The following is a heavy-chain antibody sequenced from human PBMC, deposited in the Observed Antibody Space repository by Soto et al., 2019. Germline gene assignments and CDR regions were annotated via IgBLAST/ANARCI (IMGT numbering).Heavy chain of an antibody. Sequence: SETLSVTRTVCGASISSGDYLWSLIRQPPGKGLEWIGFIYKSVTAKYNQSLSMRVSISLDTSKNKFFLSLKDVTAADTDVYYCLRAVGRRFMEWPRFDPGGQGKLVTVPS. CDR1: GASISSGDYL. CDR2: IYKSVTA. V-gene: IGHV4-30-4*02. CDR3: LRAVGRRFMEWPRFDP. J-gene: IGHJ5*02. D-gene: IGHD3-3*01.